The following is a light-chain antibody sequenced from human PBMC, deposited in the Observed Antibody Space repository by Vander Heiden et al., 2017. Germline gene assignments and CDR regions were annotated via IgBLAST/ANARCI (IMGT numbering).Light chain of an antibody. CDR3: QKYNSAPRT. V-gene: IGKV1-27*01. J-gene: IGKJ1*01. CDR1: QGISYN. Sequence: DIQMTQPPSSLPASVGDRVTSPCRASQGISYNLAWYQQKPGKVPKLLIYGASTLQSGVPSRFSGSGSGTDFTLTISSLQPEDIATYYCQKYNSAPRTFGQGTKVEIK. CDR2: GAS.